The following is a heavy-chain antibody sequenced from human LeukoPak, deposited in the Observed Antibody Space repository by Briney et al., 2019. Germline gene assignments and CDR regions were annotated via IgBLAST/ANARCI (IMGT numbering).Heavy chain of an antibody. V-gene: IGHV3-30*02. J-gene: IGHJ6*03. CDR3: ATPPAADYQYYYMDV. CDR1: GFTFSSYG. D-gene: IGHD2-2*01. CDR2: IRYDGSNK. Sequence: GGSLRLSCAASGFTFSSYGMHWVRQAPGKGLEWVAFIRYDGSNKYYADSVKGRFTISRDNSKNTLFLQMNSLRAEDTAIYYCATPPAADYQYYYMDVWGKGTTVTVSS.